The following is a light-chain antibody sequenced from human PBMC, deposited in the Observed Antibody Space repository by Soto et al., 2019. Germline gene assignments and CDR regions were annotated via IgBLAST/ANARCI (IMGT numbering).Light chain of an antibody. V-gene: IGKV3-15*01. J-gene: IGKJ5*01. Sequence: EIVITPSPATVSLSPGERATLSCRASPGVSNTLAWYQQRPGQAPRLLIYGASIRAPGIPARFSGGGSGTEFTLTITSLQSEDFAVYYCQQYENWPYTFGQGTRLEIK. CDR1: PGVSNT. CDR2: GAS. CDR3: QQYENWPYT.